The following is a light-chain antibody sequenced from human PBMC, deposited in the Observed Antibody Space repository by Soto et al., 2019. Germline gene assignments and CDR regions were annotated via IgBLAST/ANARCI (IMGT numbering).Light chain of an antibody. CDR1: TSNIGTNP. CDR3: AAWDDSLNGLV. V-gene: IGLV1-44*01. CDR2: SNN. J-gene: IGLJ3*02. Sequence: QAVLTQPPSASGTPGQRVTISCSGSTSNIGTNPVNWYQHLPGTAPKLLFYSNNQRPSGVPDRFSGSKSGTSASLAISGLQSEDAADYYCAAWDDSLNGLVFGGGTKLTVL.